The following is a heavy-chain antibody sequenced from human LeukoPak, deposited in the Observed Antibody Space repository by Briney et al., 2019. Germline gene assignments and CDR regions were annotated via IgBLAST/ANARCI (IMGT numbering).Heavy chain of an antibody. J-gene: IGHJ4*02. D-gene: IGHD3-22*01. CDR2: INYSGST. Sequence: SETLSLTCAVYGGSFSGYYWSWIRQPPGKGLEWIGEINYSGSTNYNPSLKSRVTISVDTSKNQFSLKLSSVTAADTAVYYCAKRYYYDSSGYPKGNYFDYWGQGTLVTVSS. CDR3: AKRYYYDSSGYPKGNYFDY. CDR1: GGSFSGYY. V-gene: IGHV4-34*01.